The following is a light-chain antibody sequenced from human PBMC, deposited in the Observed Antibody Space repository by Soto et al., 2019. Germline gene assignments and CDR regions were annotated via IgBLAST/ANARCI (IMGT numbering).Light chain of an antibody. CDR1: SSNIGAGYH. J-gene: IGLJ3*02. V-gene: IGLV1-40*01. Sequence: QSVLTQPPSVSGAPGQRVTISCTGSSSNIGAGYHVHWYQQFPGTAPKLLIYTNINRPSGVPDRFSGSKSGTSASLAITGLQAEDEADYYCQSYDNSLSGSAFDGGTKLTVL. CDR2: TNI. CDR3: QSYDNSLSGSA.